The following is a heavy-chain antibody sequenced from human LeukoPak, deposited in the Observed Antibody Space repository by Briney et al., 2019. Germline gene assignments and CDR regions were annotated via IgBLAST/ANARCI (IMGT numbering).Heavy chain of an antibody. V-gene: IGHV4-31*03. CDR3: VRGPTRAAGIDY. D-gene: IGHD6-13*01. CDR2: IYPSGST. J-gene: IGHJ4*02. CDR1: GLGCRKGYDY. Sequence: AQTLSLTCTVWGLGCRKGYDYGSAISQHQGKGLEGIGYIYPSGSTYYNPSLKSRVSISVDTSKNQFSLRVSSVTAADTAVYYCVRGPTRAAGIDYWGQGTLVTVSS.